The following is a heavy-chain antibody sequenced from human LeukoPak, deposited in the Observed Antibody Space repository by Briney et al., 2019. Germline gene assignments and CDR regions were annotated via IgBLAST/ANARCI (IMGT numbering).Heavy chain of an antibody. CDR3: VKGYSGYDHFDY. Sequence: GGSLRLSCEVSGFTVSSYGMSWVPQAPGKGLEYVSAISSNGGSRYYADSVKGRFTISRDNSKNTLYLQMSSLRPEDTAVYYCVKGYSGYDHFDYWGQGTLVTVSS. J-gene: IGHJ4*02. V-gene: IGHV3-64D*09. CDR1: GFTVSSYG. D-gene: IGHD5-12*01. CDR2: ISSNGGSR.